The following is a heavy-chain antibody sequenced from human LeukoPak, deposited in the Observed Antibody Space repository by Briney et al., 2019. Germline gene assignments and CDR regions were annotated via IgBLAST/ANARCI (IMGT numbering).Heavy chain of an antibody. J-gene: IGHJ4*02. CDR2: IWSDATNM. CDR1: GFVFTDYG. CDR3: AKDAQRGFDYSNSFQY. V-gene: IGHV3-33*06. Sequence: GGSLRLSCAASGFVFTDYGFHWVRQAPGKGLEWVAAIWSDATNMFYANSVKGRFFIQRDDYQNTVYLEMSSLRAEDTAVYYCAKDAQRGFDYSNSFQYWGQGSLVTVSS. D-gene: IGHD4-11*01.